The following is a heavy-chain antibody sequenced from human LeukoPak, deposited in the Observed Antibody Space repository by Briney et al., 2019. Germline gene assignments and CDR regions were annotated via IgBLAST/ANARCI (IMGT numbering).Heavy chain of an antibody. CDR2: IYYSGST. V-gene: IGHV4-59*01. Sequence: SETLSLTCTVSGGSISSYYWSWIRQPPGKGLEWIGYIYYSGSTNYNPSLKSRVTISVDTSKNQFSLKLSSVTAADTAVYHCARGIPPGTFDYWGQGTLVTVSS. CDR1: GGSISSYY. J-gene: IGHJ4*02. CDR3: ARGIPPGTFDY. D-gene: IGHD6-13*01.